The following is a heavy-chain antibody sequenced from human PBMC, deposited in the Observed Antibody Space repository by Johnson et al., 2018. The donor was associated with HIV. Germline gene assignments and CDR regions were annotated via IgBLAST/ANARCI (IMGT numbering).Heavy chain of an antibody. Sequence: VQVVESGGGVVQPGRSLRLSCAASGFTFDDYAIHWVRQAPGKGLEWVSGISWNSGSIGYADSVKGRFTISRDNAKNSLYLQMNSLRAEDTALYYCAKGSGGEADAFDIWGQGTMVIVSS. J-gene: IGHJ3*02. D-gene: IGHD3-16*01. CDR1: GFTFDDYA. CDR3: AKGSGGEADAFDI. CDR2: ISWNSGSI. V-gene: IGHV3-9*01.